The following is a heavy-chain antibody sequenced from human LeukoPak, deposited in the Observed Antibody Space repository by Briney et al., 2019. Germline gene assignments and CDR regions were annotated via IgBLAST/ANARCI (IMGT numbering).Heavy chain of an antibody. J-gene: IGHJ6*02. D-gene: IGHD6-13*01. V-gene: IGHV3-23*01. CDR2: ISGSGGTT. Sequence: AESLTLSCAASGFTISSYSMSWVRQAPRKGLELVSAISGSGGTTDYSDSARGRLTISRDNSKNALYLHMNTLRAEDTAVYYCAKPPPSSISGYYYYGMDVWGQGTTVTVSS. CDR1: GFTISSYS. CDR3: AKPPPSSISGYYYYGMDV.